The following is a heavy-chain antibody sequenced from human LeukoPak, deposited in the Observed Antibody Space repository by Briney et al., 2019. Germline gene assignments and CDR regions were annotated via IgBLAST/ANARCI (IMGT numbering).Heavy chain of an antibody. CDR2: INHSGST. Sequence: SETLSLTCAVYGGSFSGYYWSWIRQPPGKGLEWIGEINHSGSTNYNPSLKSRVTISVDTSKNQFSLKLSSVTAADTAVYYCARGPFRVWNTMYYYDSSGPIGPWGQGTLVTVSS. V-gene: IGHV4-34*01. J-gene: IGHJ5*02. CDR1: GGSFSGYY. CDR3: ARGPFRVWNTMYYYDSSGPIGP. D-gene: IGHD3-22*01.